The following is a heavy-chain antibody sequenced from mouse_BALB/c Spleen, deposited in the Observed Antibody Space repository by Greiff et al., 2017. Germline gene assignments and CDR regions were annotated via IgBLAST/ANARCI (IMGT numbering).Heavy chain of an antibody. CDR2: IWAGGST. CDR1: GFSLTSYG. Sequence: QVQLQQSGPGLVPPSQSLSITCTVSGFSLTSYGVHWVRQPPGKGLEWLGVIWAGGSTNYNSALMSRLSISKDNSKSQVFLKMNSLQTDDTAMYYCAREGTTHYYAMDYWGQGTSVTVSS. CDR3: AREGTTHYYAMDY. J-gene: IGHJ4*01. V-gene: IGHV2-9*02. D-gene: IGHD2-14*01.